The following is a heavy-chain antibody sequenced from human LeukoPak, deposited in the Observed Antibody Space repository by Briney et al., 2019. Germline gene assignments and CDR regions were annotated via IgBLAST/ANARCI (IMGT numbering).Heavy chain of an antibody. CDR2: IRSKAYGGTT. CDR3: TRGLAAALFPFAWFDP. J-gene: IGHJ5*02. V-gene: IGHV3-49*03. D-gene: IGHD6-13*01. Sequence: GGSLRLSCTASGFTFGDYAMSWFRQAPGKGLEWVGFIRSKAYGGTTEYAASVKGRFTISRDDSKSIAYLQMNSLKTEDTAVYYCTRGLAAALFPFAWFDPWGQGTLVNVSP. CDR1: GFTFGDYA.